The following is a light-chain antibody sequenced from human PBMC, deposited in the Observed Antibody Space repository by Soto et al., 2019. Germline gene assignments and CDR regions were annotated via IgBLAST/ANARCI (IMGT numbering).Light chain of an antibody. J-gene: IGKJ4*01. CDR3: QQYDDWLRLT. Sequence: EIVMTQSPATLSVSPGERATLSCRASQSVNIYLAWYQQKPGQAPRLLIFGASSRATGIPARFSGSGSGTEFNLTISSLQSEVFAVYFCQQYDDWLRLTFGGGTKVEIK. CDR2: GAS. CDR1: QSVNIY. V-gene: IGKV3D-15*01.